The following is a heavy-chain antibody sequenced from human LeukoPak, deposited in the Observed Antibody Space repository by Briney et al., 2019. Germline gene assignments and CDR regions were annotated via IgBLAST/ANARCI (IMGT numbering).Heavy chain of an antibody. V-gene: IGHV3-11*01. J-gene: IGHJ4*02. CDR2: ISSSGSTI. D-gene: IGHD3-22*01. CDR1: GFTFSDYY. Sequence: GGSLRLSCAASGFTFSDYYMSWIRQAPGKGLEWVSYISSSGSTIYYADSVKGRFTISRDNAKNLLYLQMNSLRAEDTAVYYCATAMIGLYYFDYWGQGTLVTVSS. CDR3: ATAMIGLYYFDY.